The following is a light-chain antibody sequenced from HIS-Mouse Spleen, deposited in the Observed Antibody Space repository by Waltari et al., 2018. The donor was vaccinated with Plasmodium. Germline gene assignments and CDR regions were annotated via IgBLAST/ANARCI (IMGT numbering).Light chain of an antibody. CDR3: QQYNNWSFT. CDR1: QSVSSN. V-gene: IGKV3-15*01. Sequence: EIVMTQSTATLSVSPGERATLSCRASQSVSSNLAWYQQRPGQAPRLLIYGASTRATGIPAMFSGSGSGTEFTLTISSLQSEDFAVYYCQQYNNWSFTFGPGTKVDIK. CDR2: GAS. J-gene: IGKJ3*01.